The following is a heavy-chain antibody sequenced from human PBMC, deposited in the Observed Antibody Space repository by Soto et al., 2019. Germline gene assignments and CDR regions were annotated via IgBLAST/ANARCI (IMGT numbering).Heavy chain of an antibody. J-gene: IGHJ4*02. CDR2: LHQGGSET. V-gene: IGHV3-7*01. CDR1: GFSFSDSW. CDR3: ASWVNSLNY. Sequence: EVQLVESGGCLVQPGGSLRLSCVTSGFSFSDSWMNWVRQAPGKGLEWVANLHQGGSETMHVDSVKGRFTISRDNARNSVYLEINNLSTEDTSVYYCASWVNSLNYWGQGTQVTVSS. D-gene: IGHD1-1*01.